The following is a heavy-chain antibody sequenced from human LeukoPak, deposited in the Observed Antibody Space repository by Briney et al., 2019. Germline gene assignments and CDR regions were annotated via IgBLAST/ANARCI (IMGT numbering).Heavy chain of an antibody. V-gene: IGHV4-38-2*01. CDR2: IYHSGST. J-gene: IGHJ4*02. CDR3: ARAYSKLDY. CDR1: GYSISSGYC. D-gene: IGHD4-11*01. Sequence: SETLSLTCAVSGYSISSGYCWGWIRQPPGKGLEWIGSIYHSGSTYYNPSLKSRVTISADTSKNQFSLKLSSVTAADTAVYYCARAYSKLDYWGQGTLVTVSS.